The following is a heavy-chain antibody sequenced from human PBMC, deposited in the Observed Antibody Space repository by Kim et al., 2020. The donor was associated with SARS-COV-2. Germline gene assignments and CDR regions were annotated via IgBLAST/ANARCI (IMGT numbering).Heavy chain of an antibody. V-gene: IGHV1-8*01. CDR3: ARGSVKVPAAAAS. J-gene: IGHJ4*02. D-gene: IGHD2-2*01. Sequence: AQRFQGRLTMTRDTSISTAYMELSSLRSEDTAVYYCARGSVKVPAAAASWGQGTLVTVSS.